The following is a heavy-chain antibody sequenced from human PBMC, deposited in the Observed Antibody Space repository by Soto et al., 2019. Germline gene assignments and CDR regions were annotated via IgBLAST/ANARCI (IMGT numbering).Heavy chain of an antibody. CDR2: ISAYNGNT. J-gene: IGHJ5*02. V-gene: IGHV1-18*01. CDR1: GYTFTSYG. CDR3: ARVDRNYDFWSGYQYNNWFDP. Sequence: QVQLVQSGAEVKKPGASVKVSCKASGYTFTSYGISWVRQAPGQGLEWMGWISAYNGNTNYAQKLQGRGTMTTDTSTSTAYMELRSLRSDDTAVYYCARVDRNYDFWSGYQYNNWFDPGGQGTLVTVSS. D-gene: IGHD3-3*01.